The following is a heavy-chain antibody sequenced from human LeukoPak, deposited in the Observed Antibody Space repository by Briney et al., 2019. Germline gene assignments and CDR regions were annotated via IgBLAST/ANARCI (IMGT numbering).Heavy chain of an antibody. J-gene: IGHJ4*02. V-gene: IGHV4-59*01. CDR3: ARALGGSGSERYFDY. CDR1: GGSINSYY. D-gene: IGHD3-10*01. Sequence: SETLSLTCTVSGGSINSYYWSWIRQPPGKGLEWIGYIYYSGSTNYNPSLKSRVTISVDTSKNQFSLKLSSVTAADTAVYYCARALGGSGSERYFDYWGQGTLVTVSS. CDR2: IYYSGST.